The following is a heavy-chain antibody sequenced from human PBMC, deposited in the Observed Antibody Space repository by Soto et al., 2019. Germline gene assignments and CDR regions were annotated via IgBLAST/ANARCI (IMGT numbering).Heavy chain of an antibody. V-gene: IGHV3-30*18. J-gene: IGHJ4*02. Sequence: QVQLVESGGGVVQPGRSPRLSCVVSGFTFRSHGMHWVRQAPGKGLEWLAVISNDGNTRYYADSVKGRFTISRDNSRDTLNLQMTTLRPEDTAVYYCAKDREDTAMTLDYWGQGTLVTVSS. CDR2: ISNDGNTR. D-gene: IGHD5-18*01. CDR3: AKDREDTAMTLDY. CDR1: GFTFRSHG.